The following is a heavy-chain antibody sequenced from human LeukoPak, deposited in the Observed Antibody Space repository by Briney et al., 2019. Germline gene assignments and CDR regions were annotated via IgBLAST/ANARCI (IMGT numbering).Heavy chain of an antibody. V-gene: IGHV1-2*02. CDR3: AQGVATHYYYYYMDV. CDR2: INPNSGGT. J-gene: IGHJ6*03. Sequence: GASVKVSCKASGYTFTGYYMHWVRQAPGQGLEWMGWINPNSGGTNYAQKFQGRVTMTRDTSISTAYVELSRLRSDDTAVYYCAQGVATHYYYYYMDVWGKGTTVTISS. CDR1: GYTFTGYY. D-gene: IGHD5-12*01.